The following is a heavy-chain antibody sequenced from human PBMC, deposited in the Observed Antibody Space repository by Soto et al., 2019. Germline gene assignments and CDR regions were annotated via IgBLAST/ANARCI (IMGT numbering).Heavy chain of an antibody. V-gene: IGHV3-30-3*01. CDR2: ISYDGSNK. J-gene: IGHJ6*02. CDR1: GFTFSSYA. Sequence: GGSLRLSCAASGFTFSSYAMHWVRQAPGKGLEWVAVISYDGSNKYYADSVKGRFTISRDNSKNTLYLQMNSLRAEDTAVHYCARDFAGLAVAAYGMDVWGQGTTVTVSS. D-gene: IGHD6-19*01. CDR3: ARDFAGLAVAAYGMDV.